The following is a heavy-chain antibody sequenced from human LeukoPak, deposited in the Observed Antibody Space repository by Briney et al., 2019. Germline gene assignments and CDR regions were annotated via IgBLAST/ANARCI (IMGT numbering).Heavy chain of an antibody. CDR3: AGEITISGTVMGFDT. Sequence: PSETLSLTCTVSGDSISTGGYYWTWIRQHPGKGLEWIGYIYYSGSTDYNPSLRSRLNISIDTSKNQFSLKLTSVTAADTAVYYCAGEITISGTVMGFDTWGPGTVVTVSS. V-gene: IGHV4-31*03. D-gene: IGHD3-3*01. CDR1: GDSISTGGYY. CDR2: IYYSGST. J-gene: IGHJ5*02.